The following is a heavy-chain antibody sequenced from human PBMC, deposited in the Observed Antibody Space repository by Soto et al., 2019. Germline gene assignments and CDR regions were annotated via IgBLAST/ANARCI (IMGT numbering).Heavy chain of an antibody. D-gene: IGHD2-8*01. Sequence: TLSLTCTVSGGSISSGGYYWGGIRQHPGKGLEWIGYIYYSGSTYYNPSLKSRVTISVDTSKNQFSLKLSSVTAADTAVYYCARDSMDEALGHYYRLAVWAQGTTVLVS. V-gene: IGHV4-31*03. CDR1: GGSISSGGYY. CDR2: IYYSGST. J-gene: IGHJ6*02. CDR3: ARDSMDEALGHYYRLAV.